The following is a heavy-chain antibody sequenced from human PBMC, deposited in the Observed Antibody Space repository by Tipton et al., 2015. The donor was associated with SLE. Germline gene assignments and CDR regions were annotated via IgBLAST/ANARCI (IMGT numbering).Heavy chain of an antibody. D-gene: IGHD6-13*01. CDR2: IRFDGSNK. CDR1: GLTFRNYG. CDR3: ANWVVNMTATGTGYYYGMDV. J-gene: IGHJ6*02. V-gene: IGHV3-30*02. Sequence: SLRLSCAASGLTFRNYGMHWVRQAPGKGLEWVAFIRFDGSNKYYRDSVKGRFTISRDNSKNTLYLQMDSLRAEDTAVYYCANWVVNMTATGTGYYYGMDVWGQGTTVTVSS.